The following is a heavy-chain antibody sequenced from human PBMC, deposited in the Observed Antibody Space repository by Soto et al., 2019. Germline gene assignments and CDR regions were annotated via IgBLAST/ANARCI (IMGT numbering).Heavy chain of an antibody. V-gene: IGHV1-18*01. CDR2: IRAYNGNT. Sequence: QVQLVQSGSEVKNPGASVNVSCKSSGYTFTSDSISWVRQAPGQGLEWMGWIRAYNGNTNAAQNRQCRVTMTTYTSTDTAYMELRRLRSDETAVYYCARYGDIVGPYGTWFDPWGQGTLVTVSS. D-gene: IGHD1-26*01. J-gene: IGHJ5*02. CDR3: ARYGDIVGPYGTWFDP. CDR1: GYTFTSDS.